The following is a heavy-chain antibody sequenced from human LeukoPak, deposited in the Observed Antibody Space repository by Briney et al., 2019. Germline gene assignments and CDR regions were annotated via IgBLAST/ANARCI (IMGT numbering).Heavy chain of an antibody. V-gene: IGHV3-48*01. D-gene: IGHD2-2*01. CDR2: ISGSGSTV. Sequence: PGQSLRLSCNVSGFSLSSYTMNWVRQAPGKGLEWVSYISGSGSTVYYADSVRGRFTMSRDNAKNSLYLQMNSLRAEDTALYYCARDHQYAFDVWGQGTLVTVSS. CDR1: GFSLSSYT. J-gene: IGHJ3*01. CDR3: ARDHQYAFDV.